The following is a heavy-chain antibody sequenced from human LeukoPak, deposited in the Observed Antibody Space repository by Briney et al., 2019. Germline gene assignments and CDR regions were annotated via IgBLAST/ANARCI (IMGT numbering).Heavy chain of an antibody. J-gene: IGHJ4*02. CDR3: AKNGNNSYYFDY. CDR2: ISGSGTNT. D-gene: IGHD4-23*01. Sequence: GGSLRLSCAASGFTLSNYAMNWVRQAPGKGLEWVSSISGSGTNTYYADSVKGRLTISRDTSKNTLYLQMNNLRAEDTAVYYCAKNGNNSYYFDYWGQGILVTVSS. V-gene: IGHV3-23*01. CDR1: GFTLSNYA.